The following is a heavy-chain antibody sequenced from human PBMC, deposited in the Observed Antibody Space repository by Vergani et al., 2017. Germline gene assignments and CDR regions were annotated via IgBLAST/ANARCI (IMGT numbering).Heavy chain of an antibody. CDR2: IKSDGRT. V-gene: IGHV3-66*02. CDR1: GFTFKSYT. Sequence: EVQLVESGGGLVKPGGSLRLSCAASGFTFKSYTMNWVRQAPGKGLEWVSVIKSDGRTSYAESVRGRFTISRDTSRNAVYLQMNILRVEDTGVYYCTRSECSGTTCYGHYFDLWGHGILVTVSS. D-gene: IGHD2-15*01. CDR3: TRSECSGTTCYGHYFDL. J-gene: IGHJ4*01.